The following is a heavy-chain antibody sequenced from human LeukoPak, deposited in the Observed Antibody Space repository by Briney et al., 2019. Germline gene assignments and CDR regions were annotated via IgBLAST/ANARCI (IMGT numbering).Heavy chain of an antibody. CDR2: ISGNGVST. J-gene: IGHJ4*02. V-gene: IGHV3-64*01. D-gene: IGHD1-26*01. Sequence: GGSLRLSCAASGFTFSSYAMHWVRQAPGKGLEYVSAISGNGVSTDYANSVKGRFTISRDNSKNTLYLQMGSLRAEDMAVYYCARRPDSGSYYVDYWGQGTLVTVSS. CDR3: ARRPDSGSYYVDY. CDR1: GFTFSSYA.